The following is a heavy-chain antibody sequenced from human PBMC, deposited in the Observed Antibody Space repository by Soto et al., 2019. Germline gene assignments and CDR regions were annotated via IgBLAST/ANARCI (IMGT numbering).Heavy chain of an antibody. CDR2: IWYDGSNK. CDR1: GFTFSSYG. CDR3: ARDSWEGYCSGGSCYSGDY. J-gene: IGHJ4*02. Sequence: GGSLRLSCAASGFTFSSYGMHWVRLAPGKGLEWVAVIWYDGSNKYYADSVKGRFTISRDNSKNTLYLQMNSLRAEDTAVYYCARDSWEGYCSGGSCYSGDYWGQGTLVTVSS. V-gene: IGHV3-33*01. D-gene: IGHD2-15*01.